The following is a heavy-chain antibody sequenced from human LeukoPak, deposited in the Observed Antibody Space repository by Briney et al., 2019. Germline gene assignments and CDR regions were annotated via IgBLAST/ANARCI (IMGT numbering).Heavy chain of an antibody. CDR1: GFTFSTYA. Sequence: PGGSLRLSXAASGFTFSTYAMSWVRQSPRKGLEWLSAISGSGDSTYYADSVKGRFTISRDNSKNTLYLQMNSLRAEDTAIYYCAKDGDLPVVVTEGFFDYWGQGSLVTVSA. CDR2: ISGSGDST. J-gene: IGHJ4*02. D-gene: IGHD2-21*02. CDR3: AKDGDLPVVVTEGFFDY. V-gene: IGHV3-23*01.